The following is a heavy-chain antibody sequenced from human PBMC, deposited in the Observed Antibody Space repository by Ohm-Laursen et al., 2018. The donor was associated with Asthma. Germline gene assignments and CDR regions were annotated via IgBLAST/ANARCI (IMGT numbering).Heavy chain of an antibody. Sequence: TLSLTCTVSGGSVSSGSYYWSWIRQPPGKGLEWIGYIYYSGSTNYNPSLKSRVTISVDTSKNQFSLKLSSVTAADTAVYYCAREARETSYGMDVWGQGTTVTVSS. CDR1: GGSVSSGSYY. CDR2: IYYSGST. CDR3: AREARETSYGMDV. J-gene: IGHJ6*02. V-gene: IGHV4-61*01.